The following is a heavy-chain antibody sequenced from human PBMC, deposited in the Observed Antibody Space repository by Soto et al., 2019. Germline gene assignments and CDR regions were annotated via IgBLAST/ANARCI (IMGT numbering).Heavy chain of an antibody. CDR1: GFTFSSYG. Sequence: QVQLVESGGGVVQPGRSLRLSCAASGFTFSSYGMHWVRQAPGKGLEWVAVIWYDGSNKYYADSVKGRFTISRDNSKNTRYLKKNGLRAEDTAVYYCAREKKGGEWVAAAGEGVGRDVWGQGTTVTVSS. CDR2: IWYDGSNK. D-gene: IGHD6-13*01. J-gene: IGHJ6*02. CDR3: AREKKGGEWVAAAGEGVGRDV. V-gene: IGHV3-33*01.